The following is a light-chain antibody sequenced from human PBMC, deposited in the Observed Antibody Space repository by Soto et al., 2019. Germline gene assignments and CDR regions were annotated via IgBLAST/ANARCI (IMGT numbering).Light chain of an antibody. CDR1: SSNIGSHT. J-gene: IGLJ3*02. V-gene: IGLV1-44*01. Sequence: QSVLTQPPSASGTPGQRVTISCSGSSSNIGSHTVNWYQQLPATAPKLLIYSNNQRPSGVPDRFSGSKSGTSASLAISGLQSEDEADYYCAAWDDSLNGWVFGGGTKLTVL. CDR3: AAWDDSLNGWV. CDR2: SNN.